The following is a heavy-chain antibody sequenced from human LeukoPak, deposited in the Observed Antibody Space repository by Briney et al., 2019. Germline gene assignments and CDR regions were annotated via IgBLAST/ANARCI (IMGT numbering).Heavy chain of an antibody. V-gene: IGHV3-9*01. CDR3: AKAPRGNDDYFDY. Sequence: GGSLRLSCAASGFTFDDYGMHGVRQAPGKGLEWVSGISWNSGSIGYADSVEGRFTISRDNAKNSLYLQMNSLRAEDTALYYCAKAPRGNDDYFDYWGQGTLVTVSS. D-gene: IGHD3-16*01. CDR2: ISWNSGSI. J-gene: IGHJ4*02. CDR1: GFTFDDYG.